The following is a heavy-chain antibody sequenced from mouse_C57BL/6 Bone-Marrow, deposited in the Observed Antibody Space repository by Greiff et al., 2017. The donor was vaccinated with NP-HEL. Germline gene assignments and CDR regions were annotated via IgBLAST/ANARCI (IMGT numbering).Heavy chain of an antibody. V-gene: IGHV5-15*01. CDR3: ASSHYYGSSYGFAY. CDR1: GFTFSDYG. CDR2: ISNLAYSI. J-gene: IGHJ3*01. Sequence: EVQRVESGGGLVQPGGSLKLSCAASGFTFSDYGMAWVRQAPRKGPEWVAFISNLAYSIYYADTVTGRFTISRENAKNTLYLEMSSLRSEDTAMYYCASSHYYGSSYGFAYWGQGTLVTVSA. D-gene: IGHD1-1*01.